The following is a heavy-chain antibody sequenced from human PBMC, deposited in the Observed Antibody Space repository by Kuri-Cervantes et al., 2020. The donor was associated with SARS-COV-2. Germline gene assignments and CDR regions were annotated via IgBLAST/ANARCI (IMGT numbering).Heavy chain of an antibody. D-gene: IGHD1-26*01. J-gene: IGHJ3*02. CDR2: ISSSSSYI. CDR1: GFTFSSYS. V-gene: IGHV3-21*01. Sequence: GGSLRLSCAASGFTFSSYSMNWVRQAPGKGLEWVSSISSSSSYIYYADSVKGRFTISRDNAKNSLYLQMNSLRAEDTAVYYCARDNSGSYYGAFDIWGQGTMVTVSS. CDR3: ARDNSGSYYGAFDI.